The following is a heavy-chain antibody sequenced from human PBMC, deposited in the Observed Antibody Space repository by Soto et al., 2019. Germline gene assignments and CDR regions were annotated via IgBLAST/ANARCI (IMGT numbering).Heavy chain of an antibody. CDR2: IKQDGSEK. D-gene: IGHD6-25*01. CDR1: EFTFSNYW. V-gene: IGHV3-7*01. CDR3: ARVYPGTGWPFHYYGMDV. Sequence: GGSLRLSCVASEFTFSNYWMSWVRQAPGKGLEWVANIKQDGSEKYYVDSVKGRFTISRDNAENSLYLQMNSLRAEDTALYYCARVYPGTGWPFHYYGMDVWGQGTKVTVSS. J-gene: IGHJ6*02.